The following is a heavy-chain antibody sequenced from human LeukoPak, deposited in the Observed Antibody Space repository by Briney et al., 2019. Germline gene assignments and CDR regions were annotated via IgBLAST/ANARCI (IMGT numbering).Heavy chain of an antibody. CDR2: ISAYNGNT. CDR3: ARVDIVATISLPDAFDI. CDR1: GYTFTSYG. D-gene: IGHD5-12*01. J-gene: IGHJ3*02. Sequence: ASVKVSCKASGYTFTSYGISWVRQAPGQGLEWMGWISAYNGNTNYAQKLQGRVTMTTDTSTSTAYMELRSLRSDDTAVYYCARVDIVATISLPDAFDIWGQGTMVTVSS. V-gene: IGHV1-18*01.